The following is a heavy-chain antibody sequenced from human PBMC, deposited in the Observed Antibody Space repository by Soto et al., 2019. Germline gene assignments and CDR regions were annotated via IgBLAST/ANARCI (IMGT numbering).Heavy chain of an antibody. CDR3: AHKKRWADTHLYDAFDI. V-gene: IGHV2-5*02. CDR1: GFSLTTSGVG. Sequence: SGPTLVNPTQTLTLTCSFSGFSLTTSGVGVGWVRQSPEETLEWLALIFWDDDKRYSPSLRSRLTIAKDTSKNQVVLTMTNMDPVDTATYYCAHKKRWADTHLYDAFDIWGQGTMVTVSS. CDR2: IFWDDDK. D-gene: IGHD3-16*01. J-gene: IGHJ3*02.